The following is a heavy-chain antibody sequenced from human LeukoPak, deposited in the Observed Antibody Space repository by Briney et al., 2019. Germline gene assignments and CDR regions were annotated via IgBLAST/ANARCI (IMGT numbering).Heavy chain of an antibody. CDR2: IYYGGNT. CDR3: ARFPAFSSEFDY. Sequence: SETLSLTCTVSAGSIGSGGYYWSWIRQLPGKGLEWIGYIYYGGNTYYNPSLKSRVTISVDTSKNQFSLKLSSVTAADTAVYYCARFPAFSSEFDYWGQGTLVTVSS. J-gene: IGHJ4*02. CDR1: AGSIGSGGYY. V-gene: IGHV4-31*03. D-gene: IGHD6-19*01.